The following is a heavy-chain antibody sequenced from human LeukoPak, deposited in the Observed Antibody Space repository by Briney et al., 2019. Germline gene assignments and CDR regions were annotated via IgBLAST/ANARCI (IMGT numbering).Heavy chain of an antibody. V-gene: IGHV3-23*01. Sequence: GGTLRLSCAASGFNFSTYGMSWVRQAPGKGLEWVSTISGGGDATYYADSVKGRFTISRDNSKNTLYLQMNSLRVEDTAVYYCARTTEAHSWRTRYYDYYMDVWGKGTTVTVSS. J-gene: IGHJ6*03. CDR1: GFNFSTYG. CDR2: ISGGGDAT. CDR3: ARTTEAHSWRTRYYDYYMDV. D-gene: IGHD1-1*01.